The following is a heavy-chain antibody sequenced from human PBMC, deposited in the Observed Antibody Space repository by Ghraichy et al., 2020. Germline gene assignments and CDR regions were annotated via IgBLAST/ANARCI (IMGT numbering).Heavy chain of an antibody. CDR3: ARLVKYGGYLRYYYYYMDV. V-gene: IGHV4-59*01. Sequence: SETLSLTCTVSGGSISSYYWSWIRQPPGKGLEWIGYIYYSGSTNYNPSLKSRVTISVDTSKNQFSLKLSSVTAADTAVYYCARLVKYGGYLRYYYYYMDVWGKGTTVTVSS. CDR2: IYYSGST. D-gene: IGHD5-12*01. J-gene: IGHJ6*03. CDR1: GGSISSYY.